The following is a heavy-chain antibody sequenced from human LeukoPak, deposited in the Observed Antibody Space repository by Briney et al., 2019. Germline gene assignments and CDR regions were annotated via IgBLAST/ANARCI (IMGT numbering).Heavy chain of an antibody. J-gene: IGHJ4*02. CDR1: GFTFSNYW. CDR3: ARDPLIAVAGIYFDC. CDR2: IKEDGSEK. D-gene: IGHD6-19*01. Sequence: AGGSLRLSCAASGFTFSNYWMNWVRQAPGKGLEWVANIKEDGSEKNYVDSVKGRFTISRDNAKNSLYLQMSSLRAEDTAVYYCARDPLIAVAGIYFDCWGQGTLVTVSS. V-gene: IGHV3-7*05.